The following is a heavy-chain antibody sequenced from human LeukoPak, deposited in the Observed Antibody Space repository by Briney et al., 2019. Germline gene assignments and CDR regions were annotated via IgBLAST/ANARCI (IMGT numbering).Heavy chain of an antibody. CDR3: ARGGLWFGELSCWFDP. Sequence: SVKVSCKASGGTFSSYAISWVRQAPGQGLEWMGGIIPIFGTANYAQKFQGRVTITADESTSTAYMELSSLRSEDTAVYYCARGGLWFGELSCWFDPWGQGTLVTVSS. J-gene: IGHJ5*02. CDR1: GGTFSSYA. D-gene: IGHD3-10*01. V-gene: IGHV1-69*13. CDR2: IIPIFGTA.